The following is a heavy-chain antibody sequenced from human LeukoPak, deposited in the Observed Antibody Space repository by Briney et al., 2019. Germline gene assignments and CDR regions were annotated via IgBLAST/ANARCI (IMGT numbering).Heavy chain of an antibody. D-gene: IGHD4-23*01. CDR2: IYYSGST. Sequence: SGTLSLTCAVSGGSISSGGYYWSWIRQHPGKGLEWIGYIYYSGSTYYNPSLKSRVTISVDTSKNQFSLNLSSVTAADTAVYYCATLTTVVTPSYFDYWGQGTLVTVSS. J-gene: IGHJ4*02. V-gene: IGHV4-31*11. CDR1: GGSISSGGYY. CDR3: ATLTTVVTPSYFDY.